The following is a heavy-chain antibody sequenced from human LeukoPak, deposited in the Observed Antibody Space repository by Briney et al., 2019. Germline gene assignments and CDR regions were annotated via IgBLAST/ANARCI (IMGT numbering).Heavy chain of an antibody. CDR1: GFAFSNYG. D-gene: IGHD3-16*02. Sequence: PGGSLRLSCAASGFAFSNYGMHWVRQAPGKGLEWVAVISYDGGNTYHADSVKGRFTISRDNSKNTLFLQMNSLRADDTAVYYCARSPLGGVIVIGDYWGQGTLVTVSS. CDR2: ISYDGGNT. V-gene: IGHV3-30*03. J-gene: IGHJ4*02. CDR3: ARSPLGGVIVIGDY.